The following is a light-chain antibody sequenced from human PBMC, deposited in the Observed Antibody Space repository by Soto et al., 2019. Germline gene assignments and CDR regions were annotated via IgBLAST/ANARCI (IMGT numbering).Light chain of an antibody. CDR3: QQYDRWPVT. CDR2: GAS. V-gene: IGKV3-15*01. Sequence: EVVMTQSPATLSVSPGERVTFSCRASQSVTTNLAWYQLKPGQSPRLLISGASTGASGIPPRFSGSGSGTEFTLTIDRLQSADFAVYYCQQYDRWPVTFGGGTKV. CDR1: QSVTTN. J-gene: IGKJ4*01.